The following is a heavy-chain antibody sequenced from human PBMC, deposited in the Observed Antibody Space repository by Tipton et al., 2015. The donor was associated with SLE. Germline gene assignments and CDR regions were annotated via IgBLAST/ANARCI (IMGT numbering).Heavy chain of an antibody. CDR2: IYYRGSPYYREST. V-gene: IGHV4-59*01. CDR3: ARQGGPGGPIDF. D-gene: IGHD3-10*01. Sequence: TLSLTCTVSGGSIRSYYWSWIRLTPGKGLEWIGDIYYRGSPYYRESTTYNPSLESRATMSLDTPKNQFSLKLNSATAADTAVYYCARQGGPGGPIDFWGQGTLVTVSS. CDR1: GGSIRSYY. J-gene: IGHJ4*02.